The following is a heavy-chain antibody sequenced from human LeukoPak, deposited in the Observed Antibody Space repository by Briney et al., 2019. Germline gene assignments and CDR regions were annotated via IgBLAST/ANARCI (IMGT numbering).Heavy chain of an antibody. V-gene: IGHV1-2*06. CDR1: GYTFTGYH. CDR3: ARDSTYGLYYFDY. J-gene: IGHJ4*02. Sequence: ASVKVSCKASGYTFTGYHMHWVRQAPGQGLEWMGRINPKSGGINHAQKFQGRVTMTRDTSVSTAYMELSRLSSDDTAVYYCARDSTYGLYYFDYWGQGTLVTVSS. CDR2: INPKSGGI. D-gene: IGHD2-2*01.